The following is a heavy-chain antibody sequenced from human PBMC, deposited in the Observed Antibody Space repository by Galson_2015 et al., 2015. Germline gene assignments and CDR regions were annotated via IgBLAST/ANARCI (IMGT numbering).Heavy chain of an antibody. Sequence: SLRLSCAASGFTFSSYGMHWVRQAPGKGLEWVAVISYDGSNKYYADSVKGRFTISRDNSKNTLYLQMNSLRAEDTAVYYCCSHYDSSVRRDYWGQGTLVTVSS. D-gene: IGHD3-22*01. J-gene: IGHJ4*02. CDR1: GFTFSSYG. CDR3: CSHYDSSVRRDY. V-gene: IGHV3-30*03. CDR2: ISYDGSNK.